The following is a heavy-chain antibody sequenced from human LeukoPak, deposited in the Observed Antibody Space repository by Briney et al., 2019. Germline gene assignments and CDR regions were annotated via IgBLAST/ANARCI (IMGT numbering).Heavy chain of an antibody. J-gene: IGHJ4*02. D-gene: IGHD4-17*01. CDR2: ISSSGSTI. V-gene: IGHV3-48*03. Sequence: GGSLRLSCAASGFTFSSYEMNWVRQAPGKGLEWVSYISSSGSTIYYADSVKGRFTISRDNAKNSLYLQMNSLRAEDTAVYYCARTDGDYGFDYWGQGTLVTVSS. CDR1: GFTFSSYE. CDR3: ARTDGDYGFDY.